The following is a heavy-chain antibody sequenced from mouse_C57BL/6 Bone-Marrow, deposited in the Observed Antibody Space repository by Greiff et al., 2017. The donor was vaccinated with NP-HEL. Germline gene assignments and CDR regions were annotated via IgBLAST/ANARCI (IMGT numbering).Heavy chain of an antibody. Sequence: VQLQQSGPVLVKPGASVKMSCKASGYTFTDYYMNWVKQSHGKSLEWIGVINPYNGGTSYNQKFKGKATLTVDKSSSTAYMELNSLTSEDSAVYYCARGKIYDGYYEAYWGQGTLVTVSA. J-gene: IGHJ3*01. CDR3: ARGKIYDGYYEAY. D-gene: IGHD2-3*01. CDR1: GYTFTDYY. CDR2: INPYNGGT. V-gene: IGHV1-19*01.